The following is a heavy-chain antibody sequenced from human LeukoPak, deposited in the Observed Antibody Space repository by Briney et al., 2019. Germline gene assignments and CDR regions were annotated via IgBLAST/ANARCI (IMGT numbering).Heavy chain of an antibody. D-gene: IGHD6-13*01. CDR3: ARQIASAGTAGFDF. J-gene: IGHJ4*02. CDR1: GGPISSYY. CDR2: IYSTGST. Sequence: SETLSLTCTVSGGPISSYYWSWIRQPAGKGLEWIGRIYSTGSTNYNPSLKSRVTMSVDTSKNQFSLRLRSVTAADTAVYYCARQIASAGTAGFDFWGQGALVTVSS. V-gene: IGHV4-4*07.